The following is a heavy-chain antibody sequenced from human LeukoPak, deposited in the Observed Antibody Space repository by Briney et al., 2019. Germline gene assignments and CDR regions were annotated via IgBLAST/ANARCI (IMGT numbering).Heavy chain of an antibody. J-gene: IGHJ4*02. CDR1: GGSISSYY. CDR2: IYYSGNT. V-gene: IGHV4-59*08. D-gene: IGHD3-22*01. CDR3: ARQDYNDSRALFRY. Sequence: SETLSLTCTVSGGSISSYYWSWIRQPPGKGLEWIGYIYYSGNTNYNPSLKSRVTISVDTSKSQFSLKLSSVTAADTAVYYCARQDYNDSRALFRYWGQGTLVTVSS.